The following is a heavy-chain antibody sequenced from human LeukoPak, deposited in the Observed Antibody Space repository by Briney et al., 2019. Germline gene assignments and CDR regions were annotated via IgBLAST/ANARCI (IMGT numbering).Heavy chain of an antibody. CDR1: GFTFSSYW. J-gene: IGHJ5*02. CDR2: INSDGSST. CDR3: AKVVAGPNWFDP. V-gene: IGHV3-74*01. Sequence: GGSLRLSCAASGFTFSSYWMHWVRQAPGKGLVWVSCINSDGSSTSYADSVKGRFTISRDNAKNTLYLQMNSLRAEDTAVYYCAKVVAGPNWFDPWGQGTLVTVSS. D-gene: IGHD2-15*01.